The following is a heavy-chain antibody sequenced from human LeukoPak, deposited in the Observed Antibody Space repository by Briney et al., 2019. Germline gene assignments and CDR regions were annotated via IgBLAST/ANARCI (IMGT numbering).Heavy chain of an antibody. CDR2: ISYSGSVT. Sequence: GGSLRLSCAASGSTFVTYAMSWVRQAPGKGLEWVSTISYSGSVTNYPDSVQGRFTISRDNSKNTLYLQMNSLRAEDTAVYYCAKALGSTIYHGLDVWGRGTTVPVSS. CDR3: AKALGSTIYHGLDV. V-gene: IGHV3-23*01. J-gene: IGHJ6*02. D-gene: IGHD2-2*01. CDR1: GSTFVTYA.